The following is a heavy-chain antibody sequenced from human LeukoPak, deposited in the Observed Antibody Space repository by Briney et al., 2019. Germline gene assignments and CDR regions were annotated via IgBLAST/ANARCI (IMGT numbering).Heavy chain of an antibody. J-gene: IGHJ6*03. V-gene: IGHV1-69*05. Sequence: ASVKVSCEASGGTFSSYAISCVRQAPGQGLEWMGGIIPIFGKANYAQKFQGRVTNTTDESTSTAYMELSSLRSEDTAVYYCARVTRRYYYYMDVWGKGNTVTVSS. CDR3: ARVTRRYYYYMDV. CDR1: GGTFSSYA. CDR2: IIPIFGKA. D-gene: IGHD4-23*01.